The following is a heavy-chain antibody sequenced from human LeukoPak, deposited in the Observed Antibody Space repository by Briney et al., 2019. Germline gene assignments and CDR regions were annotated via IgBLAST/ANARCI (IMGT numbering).Heavy chain of an antibody. CDR1: GFTFSSYA. CDR3: ARSLPDPNVWWLLGPLDY. J-gene: IGHJ4*02. Sequence: SGGSLRLSCAASGFTFSSYAMHWVRQAPGKGLEYVSAISSNGGSTYYANSVKGRFTISRDNSKNTLYLQMGSLRAEDMAVYYCARSLPDPNVWWLLGPLDYWGQGTLVTVSS. CDR2: ISSNGGST. V-gene: IGHV3-64*01. D-gene: IGHD5-12*01.